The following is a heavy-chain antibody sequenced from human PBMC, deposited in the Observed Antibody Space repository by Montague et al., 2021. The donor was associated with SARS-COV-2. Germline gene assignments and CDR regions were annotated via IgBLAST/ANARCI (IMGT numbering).Heavy chain of an antibody. J-gene: IGHJ6*02. CDR3: AAVAVVGYGMDV. CDR2: IWYDGSNK. CDR1: GFTFSSYD. V-gene: IGHV3-33*01. Sequence: SLRLSCAASGFTFSSYDMHWVRQAPGKGLEWVAVIWYDGSNKYYADSVKGRFTISRDNSKNTLYLQMNSLRAEDTAVYYCAAVAVVGYGMDVWGQGTTVTVSS. D-gene: IGHD6-13*01.